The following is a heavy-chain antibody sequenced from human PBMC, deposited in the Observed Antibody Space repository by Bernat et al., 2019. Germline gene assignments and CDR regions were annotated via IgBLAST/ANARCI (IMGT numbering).Heavy chain of an antibody. V-gene: IGHV3-48*03. CDR3: ARGEQWRGPFFDY. CDR2: ISSSGSTI. J-gene: IGHJ4*02. D-gene: IGHD6-19*01. Sequence: EVQLVESGGGLVQPGGSLRLSCAASGFTFSSYEMNWVRQAPGKGLEWVSYISSSGSTIYYADSVKGRFTISRDNAKNSLYLQMNSLRAEDTAVYYCARGEQWRGPFFDYWGQGTLVTVSS. CDR1: GFTFSSYE.